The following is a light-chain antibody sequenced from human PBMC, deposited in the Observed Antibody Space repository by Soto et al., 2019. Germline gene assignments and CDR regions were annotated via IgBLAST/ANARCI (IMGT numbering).Light chain of an antibody. Sequence: QSVLTQPASVSGSPGQSITISCAGTMRDVGAYNLVSWYQQHPGRAPQLIIYEVRNRPSGISFRFSGSKSGNTASLTIAGLQAEDEADYYCSSYTAKSSLIFGVGTKLTVL. CDR1: MRDVGAYNL. J-gene: IGLJ2*01. V-gene: IGLV2-14*01. CDR2: EVR. CDR3: SSYTAKSSLI.